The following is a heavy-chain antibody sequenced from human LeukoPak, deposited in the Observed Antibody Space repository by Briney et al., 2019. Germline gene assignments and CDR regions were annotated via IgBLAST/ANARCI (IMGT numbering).Heavy chain of an antibody. Sequence: SVKVSCKTSGDTFSNDAISWVRQAPGQGPEWMGDIIPKFGTTNYAQKFRGRVSITTDDSTTTAYMELSRLKSDDTAVYYCARRSRQPRHAYFDYWSLGTLVTVSS. CDR3: ARRSRQPRHAYFDY. CDR2: IIPKFGTT. V-gene: IGHV1-69*05. CDR1: GDTFSNDA. D-gene: IGHD1-1*01. J-gene: IGHJ4*02.